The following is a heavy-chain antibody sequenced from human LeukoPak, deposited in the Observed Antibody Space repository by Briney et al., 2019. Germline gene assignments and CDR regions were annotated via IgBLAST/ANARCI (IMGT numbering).Heavy chain of an antibody. CDR3: ARGAYYYED. CDR1: GFTFSSHS. J-gene: IGHJ4*02. Sequence: RGSLRLSCAASGFTFSSHSMNWVRQAPGKGLEWVSYISSSRSTIYYADSVKGRFTISRDNAKNSLYLQMNSLRAEDTAVYYCARGAYYYEDWGQGTLVTVSS. CDR2: ISSSRSTI. V-gene: IGHV3-48*01. D-gene: IGHD3-22*01.